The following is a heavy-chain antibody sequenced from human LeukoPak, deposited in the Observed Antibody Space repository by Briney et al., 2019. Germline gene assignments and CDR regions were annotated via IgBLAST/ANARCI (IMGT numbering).Heavy chain of an antibody. CDR2: IIPILGTA. D-gene: IGHD3-22*01. CDR1: GGTFSSYA. CDR3: ATRIGDSSGSNDY. J-gene: IGHJ4*02. V-gene: IGHV1-69*01. Sequence: RASVKVSCKASGGTFSSYAISWVRQAPGQGLEWMGGIIPILGTANYAQKFQGRVTITADESTNTAYMELSSLRSEDTAVYYCATRIGDSSGSNDYWGQGTLVTVSS.